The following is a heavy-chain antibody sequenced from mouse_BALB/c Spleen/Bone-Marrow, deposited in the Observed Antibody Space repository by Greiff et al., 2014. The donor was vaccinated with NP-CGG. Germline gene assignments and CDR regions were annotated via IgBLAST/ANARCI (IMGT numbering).Heavy chain of an antibody. V-gene: IGHV1-69*02. Sequence: QVQLQQSGAELVRPGASVKLSCKASGYTFTSYWISWVKQRPGQGLEWIGNIYPSDSYTNYNQKFKDKATLTVDKSSSTAYMQLSSPTSEDSAVYFCTRAGNYGNYYAVDYWGQGTSVTVSS. D-gene: IGHD2-1*01. CDR1: GYTFTSYW. CDR3: TRAGNYGNYYAVDY. CDR2: IYPSDSYT. J-gene: IGHJ4*01.